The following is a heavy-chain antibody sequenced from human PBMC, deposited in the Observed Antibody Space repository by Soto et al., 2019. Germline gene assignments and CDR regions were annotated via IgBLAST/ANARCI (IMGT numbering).Heavy chain of an antibody. J-gene: IGHJ4*02. D-gene: IGHD2-15*01. Sequence: PSETLSLTCAVSGGSISSGGCSWSWHRPPPGKGLEWIGYIYHSGSTYYNPSLKSRVTISVDRSKNQFSLKLSSVTAADTAVYYCARAAPRYCSGGSCYPGRDYWGQGTLVTVSS. CDR1: GGSISSGGCS. V-gene: IGHV4-30-2*01. CDR3: ARAAPRYCSGGSCYPGRDY. CDR2: IYHSGST.